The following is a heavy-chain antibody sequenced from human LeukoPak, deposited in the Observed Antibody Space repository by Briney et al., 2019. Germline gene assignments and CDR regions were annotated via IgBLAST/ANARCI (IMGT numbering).Heavy chain of an antibody. D-gene: IGHD3-22*01. CDR1: GYTFTGYY. Sequence: ASVKVSCKASGYTFTGYYMHWVRQAPGQGLEWMGWINPNSGGTNYAEKFQGRVTMTSDTSISTAYMELSRLRSDDTALYYCTRGSYYDSSGYSGVRLFDYWGQGTPVTVPS. V-gene: IGHV1-2*02. CDR2: INPNSGGT. CDR3: TRGSYYDSSGYSGVRLFDY. J-gene: IGHJ4*02.